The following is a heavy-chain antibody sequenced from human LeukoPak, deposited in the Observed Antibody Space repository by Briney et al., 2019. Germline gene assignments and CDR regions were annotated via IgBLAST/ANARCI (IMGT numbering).Heavy chain of an antibody. CDR2: ISYGGST. D-gene: IGHD4-17*01. CDR1: GDSITNSY. Sequence: SETLSLTCTVSGDSITNSYWNWIRQPPGRGLEWIGRISYGGSTNCNPSLKSRVIISRDTSKNQFSLELTSVTVADTAIYYCAKRIIEARENGDSNWLDPWGQGTLVTVSS. J-gene: IGHJ5*01. CDR3: AKRIIEARENGDSNWLDP. V-gene: IGHV4-59*08.